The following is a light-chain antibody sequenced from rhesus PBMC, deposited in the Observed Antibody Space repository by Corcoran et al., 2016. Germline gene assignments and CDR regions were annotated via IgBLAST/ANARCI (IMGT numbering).Light chain of an antibody. Sequence: DIQMTQSPSPLSASVGDTVTITCRASQSISRWLGWYQQKLGKAPKFLIYKASILQSGVPARFSGSGSGTDFTLPLSSLQSEDFATYYCHRYSSSPRPFSQGTKVEIQ. V-gene: IGKV1-22*01. J-gene: IGKJ1*01. CDR1: QSISRW. CDR3: HRYSSSPRP. CDR2: KAS.